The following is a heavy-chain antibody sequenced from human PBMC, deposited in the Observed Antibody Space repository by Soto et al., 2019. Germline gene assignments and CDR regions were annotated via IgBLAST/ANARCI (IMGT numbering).Heavy chain of an antibody. J-gene: IGHJ4*02. D-gene: IGHD6-13*01. CDR2: ISGSGGST. V-gene: IGHV3-23*01. CDR3: AKWDLQCYSSSWLTLFDY. Sequence: GGSLRLSCAASGFTFSSYAMSWIRQAPGKGLEWVSAISGSGGSTYYADSVKGRFTISRDNSKNTLYLQMNSLRAEDTAVYYCAKWDLQCYSSSWLTLFDYWGQGTLVTVSS. CDR1: GFTFSSYA.